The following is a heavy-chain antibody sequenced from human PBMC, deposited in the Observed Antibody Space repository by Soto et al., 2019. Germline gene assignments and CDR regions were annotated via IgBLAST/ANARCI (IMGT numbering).Heavy chain of an antibody. CDR1: GGSISSGDYY. D-gene: IGHD3-3*01. Sequence: SETLSLTCTVSGGSISSGDYYWSWIRQPPGKGLEWIGYIYYSGSTYYNPSLKSRVTISVDTSKNQFSLKLSSVTAADTAVYYCARAILEWSTDYYGMDVWGQGTTVTVPS. CDR3: ARAILEWSTDYYGMDV. CDR2: IYYSGST. J-gene: IGHJ6*02. V-gene: IGHV4-30-4*01.